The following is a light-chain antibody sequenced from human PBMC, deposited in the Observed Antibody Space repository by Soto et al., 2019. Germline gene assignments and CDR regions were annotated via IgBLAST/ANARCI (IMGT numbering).Light chain of an antibody. CDR1: GSDVGGYNY. CDR2: DVS. J-gene: IGLJ1*01. V-gene: IGLV2-11*01. Sequence: QSALTQPRSVSGSPGQSVTIFCTGAGSDVGGYNYVSWYQQHPGKAPKLMIYDVSKRPSGVPDRFSGSKSGNTASLTISGLQTEDEADYCCCSYAGRYTYVFGTGTKVTVL. CDR3: CSYAGRYTYV.